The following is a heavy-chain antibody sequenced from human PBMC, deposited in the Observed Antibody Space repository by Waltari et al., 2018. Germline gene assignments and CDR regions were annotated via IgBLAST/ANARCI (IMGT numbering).Heavy chain of an antibody. Sequence: QLQLQASGPGLVQPSETPSLTCTVSGSSISSGYYWGRFRRPPGKGLEWIGSIYHVGSTNYNTSLKSRVTISVDTSKNHFSLKLISVTAADTAVYYCARDRQQLVPDDAFDIWGQGTMVTVSS. D-gene: IGHD6-13*01. CDR2: IYHVGST. CDR3: ARDRQQLVPDDAFDI. V-gene: IGHV4-38-2*02. CDR1: GSSISSGYY. J-gene: IGHJ3*02.